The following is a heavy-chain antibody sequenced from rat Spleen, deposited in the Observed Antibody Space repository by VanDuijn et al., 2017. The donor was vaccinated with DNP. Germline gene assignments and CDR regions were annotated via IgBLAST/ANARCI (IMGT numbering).Heavy chain of an antibody. Sequence: EVQLVESGGDLVQPGRSLKLSCAASGFTFNYYWMTWIRQVPGKGLEWLASISASGGSTSYRDSVKGRFTISRDNAKSTLYLQMDSLRSEDTATYYCTTDFERGYWGQGVMVTVSS. J-gene: IGHJ2*01. D-gene: IGHD1-11*01. CDR1: GFTFNYYW. CDR3: TTDFERGY. CDR2: ISASGGST. V-gene: IGHV5-31*01.